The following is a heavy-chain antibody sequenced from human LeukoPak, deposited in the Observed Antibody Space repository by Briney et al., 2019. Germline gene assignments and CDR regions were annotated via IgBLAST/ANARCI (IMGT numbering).Heavy chain of an antibody. CDR1: GYTFTSYD. J-gene: IGHJ6*02. Sequence: VASVKVSCKASGYTFTSYDINWVRQATGQGLEWMGWMNPNSGNTGYAQKFQGRVTMTRNTSISTAYMELSSLRSEDTAVYYCARGTPPTVVTPHYYYYGMDVWGQGTTVTVSS. CDR3: ARGTPPTVVTPHYYYYGMDV. D-gene: IGHD4-23*01. V-gene: IGHV1-8*01. CDR2: MNPNSGNT.